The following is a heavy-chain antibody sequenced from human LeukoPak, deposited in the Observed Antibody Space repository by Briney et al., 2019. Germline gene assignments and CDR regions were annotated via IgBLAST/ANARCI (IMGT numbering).Heavy chain of an antibody. D-gene: IGHD2-2*01. CDR1: GFTFSSYA. J-gene: IGHJ4*02. V-gene: IGHV3-23*01. CDR3: AKTPLGYCSSTSCYQFDY. CDR2: ISGSGGST. Sequence: PGGSLRLSCAASGFTFSSYAMSWVRQAPGKGLEWVSAISGSGGSTYYADSVKGRFTISRDNSKNTLYLQMNSLRAEDTAVYYCAKTPLGYCSSTSCYQFDYWGQGTLVTVSS.